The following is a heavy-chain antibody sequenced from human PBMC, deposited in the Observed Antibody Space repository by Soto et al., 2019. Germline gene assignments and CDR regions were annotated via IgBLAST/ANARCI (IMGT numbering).Heavy chain of an antibody. J-gene: IGHJ6*02. CDR3: ARHQDCSGGSCYSGYYYYGMDV. Sequence: PGESLKISCKGSGYSFTSYWIGWVRQMPGKGLEWMGIIYPGDSDTRYSPSFQGQVTISADKSISTAYLQWSSLKASDTAMYYRARHQDCSGGSCYSGYYYYGMDVWGQGTTVTV. CDR1: GYSFTSYW. CDR2: IYPGDSDT. V-gene: IGHV5-51*01. D-gene: IGHD2-15*01.